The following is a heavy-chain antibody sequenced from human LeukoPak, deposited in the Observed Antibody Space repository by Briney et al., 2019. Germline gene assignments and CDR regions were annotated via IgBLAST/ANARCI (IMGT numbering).Heavy chain of an antibody. V-gene: IGHV3-15*01. CDR1: GFTFIKGW. J-gene: IGHJ4*02. CDR3: TTDRGIAVRPLFDY. D-gene: IGHD6-19*01. CDR2: VKSKSDGGTI. Sequence: GGSLRLSCTASGFTFIKGWMSWVRQAPGKGLEWVGRVKSKSDGGTIDYGAPVKGRFTISRDDSKNMLYLQMNSLQTEDTAVYYCTTDRGIAVRPLFDYWRQRTLVTVSS.